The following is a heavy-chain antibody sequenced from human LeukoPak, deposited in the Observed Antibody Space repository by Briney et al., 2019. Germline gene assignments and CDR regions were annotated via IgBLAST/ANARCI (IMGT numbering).Heavy chain of an antibody. Sequence: GGSLRLSCVVSGFTFDDYAMHWVRQGPGKGLEWVSLISGDGGRTYYADSVKGRFTISRDTSKNSLYLEMNSLRSEDTALYYCAKDILSGFYETFDYWGQGTLVTVSS. D-gene: IGHD6-19*01. J-gene: IGHJ4*02. V-gene: IGHV3-43*02. CDR2: ISGDGGRT. CDR1: GFTFDDYA. CDR3: AKDILSGFYETFDY.